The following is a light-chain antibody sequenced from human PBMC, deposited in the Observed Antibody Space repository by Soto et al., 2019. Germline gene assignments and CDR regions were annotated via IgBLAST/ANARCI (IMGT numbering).Light chain of an antibody. V-gene: IGLV1-44*01. CDR3: AAWDDSLNGYV. Sequence: QSVLIQPPSASGTPGQRVTVSCSGGSSNIGSYTVNWYQQLPGAAPKLLIYSNSQRTSGFPDRFSASKSGTSASLAISGLQAEDEAEYYCAAWDDSLNGYVFGPGTKLTVL. CDR1: SSNIGSYT. J-gene: IGLJ1*01. CDR2: SNS.